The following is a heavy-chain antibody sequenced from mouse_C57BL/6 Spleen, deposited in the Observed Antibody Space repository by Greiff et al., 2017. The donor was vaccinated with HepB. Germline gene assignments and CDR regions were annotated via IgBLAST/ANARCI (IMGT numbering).Heavy chain of an antibody. J-gene: IGHJ2*01. CDR2: IYPGDGDT. CDR1: GYAFSSYW. V-gene: IGHV1-80*01. Sequence: QVQLKQSGAELVKPGASVKISCKASGYAFSSYWMNWVKQRPGKGLEWIGQIYPGDGDTNYNGKFKGKATLTADKSSSTAYMQLSSLTSEDSAVYFCARVTTVVPFDDWGQGTTLTVSS. D-gene: IGHD1-1*01. CDR3: ARVTTVVPFDD.